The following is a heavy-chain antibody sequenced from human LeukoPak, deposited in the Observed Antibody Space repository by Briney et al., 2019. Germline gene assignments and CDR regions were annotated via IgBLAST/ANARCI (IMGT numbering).Heavy chain of an antibody. J-gene: IGHJ4*02. Sequence: SETLSLTCTVSGGSISGGGLYWNWIRQTPGKGLKWIGYIYHSGNWNPNHNPPLKSPVTISADPSKNQFSLNLSSMTAADTAVCYCARDKRFGPRYFDFWGQGTLVTVSS. CDR1: GGSISGGGLY. CDR3: ARDKRFGPRYFDF. CDR2: IYHSGNWNP. D-gene: IGHD3-10*01. V-gene: IGHV4-61*08.